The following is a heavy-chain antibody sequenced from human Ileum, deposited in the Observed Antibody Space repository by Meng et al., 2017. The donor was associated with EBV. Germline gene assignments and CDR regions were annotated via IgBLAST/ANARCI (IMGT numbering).Heavy chain of an antibody. D-gene: IGHD2-15*01. CDR3: ARGAGGFDY. CDR2: IINDGSTT. Sequence: EVQLVWSGGGLVQPGGSLRLSCAASGFTFNNYWMHWVRQAPGKGLVWVSHIINDGSTTSYTDSVKGRFTISRDNAKNTVYLQMNSLRAEDTAVYYCARGAGGFDYWGQGILVTVSS. CDR1: GFTFNNYW. J-gene: IGHJ4*02. V-gene: IGHV3-74*01.